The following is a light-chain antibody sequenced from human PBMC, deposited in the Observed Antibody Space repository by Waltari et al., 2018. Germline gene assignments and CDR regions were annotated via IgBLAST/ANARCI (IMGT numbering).Light chain of an antibody. CDR2: AVT. CDR3: CSYLERTV. CDR1: SSDVGGYDL. J-gene: IGLJ2*01. Sequence: QSALTQPASVSGSPGQSITISCAGTSSDVGGYDLVSWYQHHPDKAPKLLIYAVTQRPSGGSNRFSGSKSGNTASLTISGLQAEDEATYYCCSYLERTVFGGGTKLTVL. V-gene: IGLV2-23*02.